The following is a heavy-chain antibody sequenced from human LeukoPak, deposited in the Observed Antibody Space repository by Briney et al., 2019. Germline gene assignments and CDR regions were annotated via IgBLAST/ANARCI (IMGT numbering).Heavy chain of an antibody. V-gene: IGHV3-23*01. CDR3: ARTVGYGSGIRGAFDI. D-gene: IGHD3-10*01. J-gene: IGHJ3*02. Sequence: GGSLRLSCAASGFTFSSYGMSWVRQAPGKGLEWVSAISGSGDSTYYADSVKGRFTISRDNSKNTLYLQMNSLRAEDTAVYYCARTVGYGSGIRGAFDIWGQGTMVTVSS. CDR1: GFTFSSYG. CDR2: ISGSGDST.